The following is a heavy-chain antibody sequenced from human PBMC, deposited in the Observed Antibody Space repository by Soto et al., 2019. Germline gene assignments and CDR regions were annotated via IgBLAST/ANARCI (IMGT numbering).Heavy chain of an antibody. CDR1: GFTFSSYA. V-gene: IGHV3-30-3*01. Sequence: GGSLRLSCAASGFTFSSYAMHWVRQAPGKGLEWVAVISYDGSNKYYADSVKGRFTISRDNSKNTLYLQMNSLRAEDTAVYYCARDLFLRGRLGELSLFHFDYWGQGTLVTVSS. J-gene: IGHJ4*02. D-gene: IGHD3-16*02. CDR3: ARDLFLRGRLGELSLFHFDY. CDR2: ISYDGSNK.